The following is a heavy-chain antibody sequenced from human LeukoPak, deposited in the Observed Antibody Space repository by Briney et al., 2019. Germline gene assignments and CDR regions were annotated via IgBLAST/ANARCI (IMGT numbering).Heavy chain of an antibody. CDR2: IRSKTDGGTT. CDR3: HRNGY. Sequence: PGGSLRLSCAASGFTVTNAWMSWVRQVPGKGLEWVGRIRSKTDGGTTEYATPVKGRFSISRDDSKNTLYLQMSSLKIEDTAVYYCHRNGYWGQGTLVTVSS. J-gene: IGHJ4*02. V-gene: IGHV3-15*01. CDR1: GFTVTNAW.